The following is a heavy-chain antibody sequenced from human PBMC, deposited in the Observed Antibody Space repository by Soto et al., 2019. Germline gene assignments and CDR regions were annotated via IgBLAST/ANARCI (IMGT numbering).Heavy chain of an antibody. CDR3: AKEGGGLNWFHP. CDR1: GFTFSSYS. J-gene: IGHJ5*02. Sequence: EVQLVESGGGWVQPGGSLRLSCAASGFTFSSYSMNWVRQAPGKGLEWVSYISSSSSTIYYADAVKGRFTISRDNAKNYMYRKINSLRDEDKAVYYCAKEGGGLNWFHPWGPRTMVTIS. V-gene: IGHV3-48*02. D-gene: IGHD3-16*01. CDR2: ISSSSSTI.